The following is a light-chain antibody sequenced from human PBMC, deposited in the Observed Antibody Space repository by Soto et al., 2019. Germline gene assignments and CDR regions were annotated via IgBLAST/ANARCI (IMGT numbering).Light chain of an antibody. CDR1: QSITNY. Sequence: DIQMTQSPSSLSASVGDRVTVTCRASQSITNYSNWFQQKAWKAPKLMIYAASSLQRGVPSRFSVNGSGTDFTPTISILHPDDFASYYCQQSYTTPLTFGKGTKVTI. CDR3: QQSYTTPLT. J-gene: IGKJ1*01. V-gene: IGKV1-39*01. CDR2: AAS.